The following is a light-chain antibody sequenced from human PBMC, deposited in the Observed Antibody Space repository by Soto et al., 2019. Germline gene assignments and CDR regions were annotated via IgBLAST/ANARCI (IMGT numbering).Light chain of an antibody. CDR1: SSNVGSNT. CDR2: SNN. V-gene: IGLV1-44*01. CDR3: AAWDDSLNGPEYV. Sequence: HSVLTQPPSASGTPGQMVTISGSGSSSNVGSNTVNWYQQLPGAAPKLLIYSNNQRPSGVPDRFSGSKSGTSASLAISGLQSEDEADYYCAAWDDSLNGPEYVFGTGTKVTVL. J-gene: IGLJ1*01.